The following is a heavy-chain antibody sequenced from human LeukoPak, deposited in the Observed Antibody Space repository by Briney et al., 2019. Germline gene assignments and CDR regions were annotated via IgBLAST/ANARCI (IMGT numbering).Heavy chain of an antibody. CDR3: ATSIAVAGTGFDY. D-gene: IGHD6-19*01. J-gene: IGHJ4*02. Sequence: SGTLSLTCAVSGGSISSSNWWSWVRQPPGKGLEWFGEIYHSGSTNYNPSLKSRVTISVDKSKNQFSLKLSSVTAADTAVYYCATSIAVAGTGFDYWGQGTLVTVSS. V-gene: IGHV4-4*02. CDR2: IYHSGST. CDR1: GGSISSSNW.